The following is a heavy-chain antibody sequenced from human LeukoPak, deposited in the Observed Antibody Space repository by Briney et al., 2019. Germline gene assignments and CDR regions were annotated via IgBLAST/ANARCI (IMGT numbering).Heavy chain of an antibody. J-gene: IGHJ4*02. Sequence: SETLSLTCTVSGGSISNLNYYWSWIRQPPGKGLEWIGSIYYSGSTYYNPSLKSRVTISVDTSKNQFSLKLSSVTAADTAAYYCANLAAGYGYDFWSGSEGSPPHDYWGQGTLVTVSS. V-gene: IGHV4-39*01. CDR1: GGSISNLNYY. D-gene: IGHD3-3*01. CDR2: IYYSGST. CDR3: ANLAAGYGYDFWSGSEGSPPHDY.